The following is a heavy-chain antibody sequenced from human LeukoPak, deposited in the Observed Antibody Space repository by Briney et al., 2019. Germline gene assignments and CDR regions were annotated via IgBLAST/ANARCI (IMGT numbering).Heavy chain of an antibody. CDR3: ARDSPGGSHSGSFDI. Sequence: PSETLSLTCTVSGGSISTDNNYWGWIRQPPGKGLEWIGSMFYTGNTHYNPSLKSRVTISVDTSKNQFSLRLTSVTAADTAVYYRARDSPGGSHSGSFDIWGQGTVVTVSS. J-gene: IGHJ3*02. CDR2: MFYTGNT. CDR1: GGSISTDNNY. D-gene: IGHD3-16*01. V-gene: IGHV4-39*07.